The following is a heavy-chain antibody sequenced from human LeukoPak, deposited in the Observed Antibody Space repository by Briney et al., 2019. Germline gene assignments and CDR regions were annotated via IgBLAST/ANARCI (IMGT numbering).Heavy chain of an antibody. V-gene: IGHV4-59*12. CDR2: IYYSGST. CDR3: ARSPGYSSGWFNY. J-gene: IGHJ4*02. D-gene: IGHD6-19*01. CDR1: GGSISTYY. Sequence: SETLSLTSNVSGGSISTYYGNWIRQAPGKGLEWIGYIYYSGSTNYNPSLKSRVTISVDTSKNQFSLKLSSVTAADTAVYYCARSPGYSSGWFNYWGQGTLVTVSS.